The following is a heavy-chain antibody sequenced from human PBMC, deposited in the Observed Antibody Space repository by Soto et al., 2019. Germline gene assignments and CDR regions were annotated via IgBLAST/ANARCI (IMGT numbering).Heavy chain of an antibody. CDR3: ARDGVANTPL. Sequence: QVKLQESGPGLVKPSETLSLTFTVSGGSISRYYWGWIRQPPGKGLEWMGSIYYSGTTNYNPYLKSRVTLSVDTSKNQVILKLSSVTAADTAVYYCARDGVANTPLGGQGTLVTV. CDR1: GGSISRYY. J-gene: IGHJ4*02. CDR2: IYYSGTT. V-gene: IGHV4-59*01. D-gene: IGHD2-15*01.